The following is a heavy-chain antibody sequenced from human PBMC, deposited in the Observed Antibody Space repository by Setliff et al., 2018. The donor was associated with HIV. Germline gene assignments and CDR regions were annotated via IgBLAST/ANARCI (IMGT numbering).Heavy chain of an antibody. CDR2: INPDSDAT. CDR1: GYTFNDYH. J-gene: IGHJ5*02. CDR3: ARGFDSGWDRVDKFDP. D-gene: IGHD6-25*01. Sequence: ASVKVSCKASGYTFNDYHTYWVRQAPGQGLEWMGWINPDSDATNYAQKFQGRVTMTRDTSVSTAYMELSSLKSDDTAVYYCARGFDSGWDRVDKFDPWGQGTPVTVSS. V-gene: IGHV1-2*02.